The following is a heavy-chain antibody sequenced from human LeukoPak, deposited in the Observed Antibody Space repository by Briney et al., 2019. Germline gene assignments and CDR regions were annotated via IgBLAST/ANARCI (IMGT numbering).Heavy chain of an antibody. D-gene: IGHD6-19*01. V-gene: IGHV1-18*01. J-gene: IGHJ6*02. CDR2: ISAYNGNT. Sequence: ASVKVSCKASGYTFTSYGISWVRQAPGQGLEWMGWISAYNGNTNYAQKLQGRVTMTTDTSTSTAYMELRSLRSDDTAVYYCARGPHSSGWSYYYYGMDVWGQGTTVTVSS. CDR3: ARGPHSSGWSYYYYGMDV. CDR1: GYTFTSYG.